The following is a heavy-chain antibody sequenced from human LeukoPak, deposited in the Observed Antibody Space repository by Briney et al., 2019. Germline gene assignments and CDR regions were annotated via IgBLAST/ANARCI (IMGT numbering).Heavy chain of an antibody. V-gene: IGHV5-51*01. J-gene: IGHJ3*02. Sequence: GESLKISCKGSGYSFTSYWIGWVRQMPRKGLEWMGIIYPGDSDTRYSPSFQGQVTISADKSISTAYLQWSSLKASDTAMYYCAREYCSGGSCYSRHAFDIWGQGTMVTVSS. CDR3: AREYCSGGSCYSRHAFDI. CDR1: GYSFTSYW. CDR2: IYPGDSDT. D-gene: IGHD2-15*01.